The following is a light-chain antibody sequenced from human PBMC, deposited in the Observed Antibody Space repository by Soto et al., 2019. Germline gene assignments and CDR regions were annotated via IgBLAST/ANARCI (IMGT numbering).Light chain of an antibody. CDR2: DVT. CDR1: SGDVGGFEY. V-gene: IGLV2-14*01. Sequence: QSALSQAACVSGSPGQSITISCTGTSGDVGGFEYVSWYQHQPGKAPKLIIYDVTKRPSGVSNRFSGSKSGNTASLTISGIQAEDEGDYYCVSIASGTTSVFGIARKDNVL. J-gene: IGLJ1*01. CDR3: VSIASGTTSV.